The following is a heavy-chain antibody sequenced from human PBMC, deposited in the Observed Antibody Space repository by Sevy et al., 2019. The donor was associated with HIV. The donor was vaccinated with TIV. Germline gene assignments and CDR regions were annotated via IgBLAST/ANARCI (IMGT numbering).Heavy chain of an antibody. CDR1: GYSFTNFD. J-gene: IGHJ6*02. CDR3: ARARLDYEFWSGSYFSRAPGGYKYYAMDV. Sequence: ASVKVSCKAAGYSFTNFDINWVRQATGQGLEWMGWMNPNNGNTHYAQKFQGRVTMTRSSSTNPAYMELGSLTSEDTAIYYCARARLDYEFWSGSYFSRAPGGYKYYAMDVWGQGTTVTVSS. CDR2: MNPNNGNT. D-gene: IGHD3-3*01. V-gene: IGHV1-8*01.